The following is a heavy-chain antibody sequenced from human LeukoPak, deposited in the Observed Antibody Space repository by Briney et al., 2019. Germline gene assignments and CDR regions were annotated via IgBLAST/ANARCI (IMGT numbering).Heavy chain of an antibody. CDR2: IIPIFGTA. V-gene: IGHV1-69*01. CDR3: ARKYYYDSSGYDLGFDY. D-gene: IGHD3-22*01. J-gene: IGHJ4*02. CDR1: GGTFISYA. Sequence: SVKVSCKASGGTFISYAISWVRQAPGQGLEWMGGIIPIFGTANYAQKFQGRVTITADESTSTAYMELSSLRSEDTAVYYCARKYYYDSSGYDLGFDYWGQGTLVTVSS.